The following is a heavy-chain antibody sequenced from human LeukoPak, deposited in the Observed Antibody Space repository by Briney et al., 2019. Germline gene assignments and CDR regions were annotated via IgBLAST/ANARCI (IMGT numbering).Heavy chain of an antibody. J-gene: IGHJ4*02. V-gene: IGHV3-21*01. CDR2: ISSSSGYI. CDR1: GFIFNSYT. D-gene: IGHD5-18*01. CDR3: ARGGYSYGYYSIGGY. Sequence: PGGSLRLSCAASGFIFNSYTMNWVRQAPGKGLEWVSSISSSSGYIYYADSVKGRFTISRDNAKNSLYLQMNSLRAEDTAVYYCARGGYSYGYYSIGGYWGQGTLVTVSS.